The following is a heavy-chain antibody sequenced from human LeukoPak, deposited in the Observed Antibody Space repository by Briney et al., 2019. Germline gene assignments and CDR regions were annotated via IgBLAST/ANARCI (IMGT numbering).Heavy chain of an antibody. J-gene: IGHJ4*02. CDR3: ARGMSYYYDSSGSYFDY. V-gene: IGHV3-30*03. D-gene: IGHD3-22*01. Sequence: GRSLRLSCAASGFTFSSYGMHWVRQAPGKGLEWAAVISYDGSNKYYADSVKGRFTISRDNSKNTLYLQMNSLRAEDTAVYYCARGMSYYYDSSGSYFDYWGQGTLVTVSS. CDR1: GFTFSSYG. CDR2: ISYDGSNK.